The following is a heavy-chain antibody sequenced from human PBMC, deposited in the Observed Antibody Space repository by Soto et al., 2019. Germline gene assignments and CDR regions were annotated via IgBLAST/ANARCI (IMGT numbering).Heavy chain of an antibody. CDR1: GGSIGSYY. CDR2: IYYSGST. Sequence: PSETLSLTCTVSGGSIGSYYWSWIRQPPGKGLEWIGYIYYSGSTNYNPSLKSRVTISVDTSKNQFSLKLSSVTAADTAVYYCARTPIVVVPAALFWFAPRAQRTPVPVSS. CDR3: ARTPIVVVPAALFWFAP. V-gene: IGHV4-59*01. D-gene: IGHD2-2*01. J-gene: IGHJ5*02.